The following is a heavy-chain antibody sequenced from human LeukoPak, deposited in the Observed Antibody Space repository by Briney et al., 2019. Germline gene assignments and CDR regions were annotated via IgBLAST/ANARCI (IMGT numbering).Heavy chain of an antibody. Sequence: SETLSLTCAVYGGSFIGYYWSWIRQPPGKGLEWIGEINHSGSTNYNPSLKSRVTISVDTSKNQFSLKLSSVTAADTAVYYCARAQQNYDFYYWGQGTLVTVSS. V-gene: IGHV4-34*01. D-gene: IGHD3-3*01. CDR1: GGSFIGYY. CDR2: INHSGST. J-gene: IGHJ4*02. CDR3: ARAQQNYDFYY.